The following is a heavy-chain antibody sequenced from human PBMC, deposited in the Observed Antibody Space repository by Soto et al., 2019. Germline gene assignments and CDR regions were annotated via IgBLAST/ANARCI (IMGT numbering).Heavy chain of an antibody. V-gene: IGHV3-15*07. D-gene: IGHD5-18*01. CDR3: TTDRWGSRPQTWIQLWDDYYYGMDV. J-gene: IGHJ6*02. CDR1: GFTFSNAW. CDR2: IKSKTDGGTT. Sequence: GGSLRLSCAASGFTFSNAWMNWVRQAPGKGLEWVGRIKSKTDGGTTDYAAPVKGRFTISRDDSKNTLYLQMNSLKTEDTAVYYCTTDRWGSRPQTWIQLWDDYYYGMDVWGQGTTVTVSS.